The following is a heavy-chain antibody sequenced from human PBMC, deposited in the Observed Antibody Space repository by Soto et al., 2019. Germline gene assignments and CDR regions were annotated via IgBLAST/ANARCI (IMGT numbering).Heavy chain of an antibody. J-gene: IGHJ6*03. CDR2: IYYSGST. CDR1: GGSISSYY. Sequence: SETLSLTCTVSGGSISSYYWSWIRQPPGKGLEWIGYIYYSGSTNYNPSLKSRVTISVDTSKNQFSLKLSSVTAADTAVYYCARSSFDWLLGNYYYYMDVWGKGTTVTVSS. CDR3: ARSSFDWLLGNYYYYMDV. D-gene: IGHD3-9*01. V-gene: IGHV4-59*01.